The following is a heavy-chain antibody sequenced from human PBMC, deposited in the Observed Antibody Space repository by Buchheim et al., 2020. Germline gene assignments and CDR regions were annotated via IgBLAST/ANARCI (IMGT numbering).Heavy chain of an antibody. V-gene: IGHV4-59*08. Sequence: QVQLQESGPGLVKPSETLSLTCTVSGGSISSYYWSWIRQPPGKGLEWIGYIYYSGSTNYNPSLKSRVTISVDTSKNQFSLKLSSVTAADTAVYYCARHLPDYDFWSGPPGYFDYWGQGTL. CDR3: ARHLPDYDFWSGPPGYFDY. CDR1: GGSISSYY. J-gene: IGHJ4*02. D-gene: IGHD3-3*01. CDR2: IYYSGST.